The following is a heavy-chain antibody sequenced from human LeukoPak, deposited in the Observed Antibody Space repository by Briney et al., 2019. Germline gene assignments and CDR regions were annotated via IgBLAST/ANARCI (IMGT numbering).Heavy chain of an antibody. CDR2: ISTNSDYI. V-gene: IGHV3-21*01. D-gene: IGHD2-2*01. J-gene: IGHJ5*02. CDR3: AAGSTNCYSCGWFDP. CDR1: RSTFSQYS. Sequence: GGSLRLSCAASRSTFSQYSMNWGRQAPGKGVEWVSSISTNSDYIYYTDSVRGRFTISRNNAKNSLYLQMNSLRAEDTAVYYCAAGSTNCYSCGWFDPWGQGTLVTVSS.